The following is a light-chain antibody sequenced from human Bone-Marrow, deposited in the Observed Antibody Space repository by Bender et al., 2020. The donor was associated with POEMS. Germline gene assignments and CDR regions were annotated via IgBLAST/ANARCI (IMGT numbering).Light chain of an antibody. Sequence: QSVLTQPPSASGTPGQRVTISCSGGSSNIGAHAVNWYQHLPGTAPKLLIYSSHRRPSEVPDRFSGSRSGTSASLAITGLQAEDEADYYCQSYDSSLSGSVFGTGTTVTVL. J-gene: IGLJ1*01. V-gene: IGLV1-44*01. CDR3: QSYDSSLSGSV. CDR2: SSH. CDR1: SSNIGAHA.